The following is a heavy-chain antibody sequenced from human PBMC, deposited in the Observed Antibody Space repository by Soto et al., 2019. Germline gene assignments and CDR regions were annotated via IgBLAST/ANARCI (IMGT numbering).Heavy chain of an antibody. Sequence: LSLTCTVSGGSVSSGGYYWSWIRQHPGKGLEWIGYIYYSGSTYYNPSLKSRVTISVDTSKNQFSLKLSSVTAADTAVYYCARAIRLTLFGVVTSYYFDYWGQGTRVTSPQ. V-gene: IGHV4-31*03. CDR1: GGSVSSGGYY. D-gene: IGHD3-3*01. CDR3: ARAIRLTLFGVVTSYYFDY. J-gene: IGHJ4*02. CDR2: IYYSGST.